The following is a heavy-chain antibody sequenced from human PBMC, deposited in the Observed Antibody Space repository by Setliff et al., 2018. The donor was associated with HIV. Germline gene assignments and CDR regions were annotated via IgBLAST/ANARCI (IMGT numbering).Heavy chain of an antibody. D-gene: IGHD2-2*01. CDR1: GFTFSNYE. CDR2: ISASGNSP. CDR3: IKGNTYTETIPVCDF. J-gene: IGHJ4*02. V-gene: IGHV3-23*01. Sequence: GGSLRLSCAASGFTFSNYEMSWVRQAPGKGPEWVSTISASGNSPYYVDSMKARFTISRDNSKNTLFLQMSGLRPEDTAVYYCIKGNTYTETIPVCDFWGQGTLVTVSS.